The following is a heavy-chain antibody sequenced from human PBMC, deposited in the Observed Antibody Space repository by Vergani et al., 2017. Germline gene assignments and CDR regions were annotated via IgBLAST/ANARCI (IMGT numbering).Heavy chain of an antibody. D-gene: IGHD3-22*01. V-gene: IGHV4-59*01. Sequence: QVQLQESGPGLVKPSETLSLTCTVSGGSISSYYWSWIRQPPGKGLEWIGYIYYSGSTNYNPSLKSRVTISVDTSKNQFSLKLSSVTAADTALYYCARETYYYDSSGYYPLFDYWGQGTLVTVSS. CDR2: IYYSGST. CDR1: GGSISSYY. J-gene: IGHJ4*02. CDR3: ARETYYYDSSGYYPLFDY.